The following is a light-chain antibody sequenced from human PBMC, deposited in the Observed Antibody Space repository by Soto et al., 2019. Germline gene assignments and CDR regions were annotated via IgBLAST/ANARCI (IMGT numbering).Light chain of an antibody. J-gene: IGKJ2*01. CDR3: QQSYSAPYT. CDR1: ETISSF. CDR2: AAT. V-gene: IGKV1-39*01. Sequence: DILMTQSRSSLSASVGDRVTITCRASETISSFVTWYQHKAGTTPKLLIYAATTVQSGVPSRFSGSGYGTDFTLSIDSLHSEDFATYYCQQSYSAPYTFGQGTTLDIK.